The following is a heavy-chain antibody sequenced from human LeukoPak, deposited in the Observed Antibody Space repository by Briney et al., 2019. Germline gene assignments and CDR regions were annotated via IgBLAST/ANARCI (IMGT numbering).Heavy chain of an antibody. CDR1: GGSISSYY. CDR3: ARALAAAGHYYYYYMDV. J-gene: IGHJ6*03. V-gene: IGHV4-4*07. Sequence: SETLSLTCTVSGGSISSYYWSWIRQPAGKGLEWIGRIYISGSTNYNPSLKSRVTMSVDTSKNQFSLKLSSVTAADTAVYYCARALAAAGHYYYYYMDVWGKGTTVTVSS. CDR2: IYISGST. D-gene: IGHD6-13*01.